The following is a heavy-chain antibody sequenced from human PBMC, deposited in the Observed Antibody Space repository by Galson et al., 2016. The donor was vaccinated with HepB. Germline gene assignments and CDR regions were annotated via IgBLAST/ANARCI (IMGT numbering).Heavy chain of an antibody. J-gene: IGHJ4*02. V-gene: IGHV3-7*01. CDR1: GFTFNSYW. CDR2: INQDGSEK. CDR3: ARDGGGSSGYYLDY. D-gene: IGHD3-22*01. Sequence: SLRLSCAVSGFTFNSYWMSWVRQAPGKGLEWVANINQDGSEKYYVDSVKGRFTIFRDNSKNTLYLQMNSLRAEDTAVYYCARDGGGSSGYYLDYWGQGTLVTVSS.